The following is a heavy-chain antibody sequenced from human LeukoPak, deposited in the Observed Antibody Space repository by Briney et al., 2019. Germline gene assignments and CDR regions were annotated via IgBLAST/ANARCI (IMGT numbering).Heavy chain of an antibody. CDR1: GCSISSYY. J-gene: IGHJ6*02. Sequence: SETLSLTCTVSGCSISSYYWSWIRQPPGKGLEWIGYIYYSGSTNYNPSLKSRVTISVDTSKNQFSLKLSSVTAADTAVYYCARNSYSSSWYNYYYYGMDVWGQGTTVTVSS. V-gene: IGHV4-59*01. D-gene: IGHD6-13*01. CDR3: ARNSYSSSWYNYYYYGMDV. CDR2: IYYSGST.